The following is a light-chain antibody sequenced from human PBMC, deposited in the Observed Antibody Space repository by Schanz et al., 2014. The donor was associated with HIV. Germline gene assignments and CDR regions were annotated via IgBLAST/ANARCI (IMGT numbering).Light chain of an antibody. J-gene: IGLJ2*01. CDR3: ISYTSDTVL. CDR1: SSDVGGYDY. Sequence: QSVLTQPRSVSGSPGQSVTISCTGTSSDVGGYDYVSWYQQHPGKAPKLMIYDVSNRPSGVSSRFSGSKSGNTASLTISGLQPEDEADYYCISYTSDTVLFGGGTKLTVL. V-gene: IGLV2-14*03. CDR2: DVS.